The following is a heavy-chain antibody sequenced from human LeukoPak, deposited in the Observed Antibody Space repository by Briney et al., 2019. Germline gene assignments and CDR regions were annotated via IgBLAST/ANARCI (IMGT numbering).Heavy chain of an antibody. CDR2: IKSKTDGGTT. D-gene: IGHD2-2*01. CDR3: TTDSRGLFPF. J-gene: IGHJ4*02. CDR1: GFTFSNAW. Sequence: GGSLRLSCGASGFTFSNAWMSWVRQAPGKGLEWVGRIKSKTDGGTTDYAAPVKGRFTISRDDSKSTLYLQMNSLKTEDTAVYHCTTDSRGLFPFWGQGTLVTVSS. V-gene: IGHV3-15*01.